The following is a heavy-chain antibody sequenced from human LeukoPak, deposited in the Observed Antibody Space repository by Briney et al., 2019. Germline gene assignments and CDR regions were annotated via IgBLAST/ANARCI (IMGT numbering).Heavy chain of an antibody. CDR1: GGSISSSSYY. CDR2: IYYSGST. D-gene: IGHD2-15*01. J-gene: IGHJ5*02. CDR3: ARGYCSGGSCYPSNWFDP. Sequence: SETLSLTCTVSGGSISSSSYYWGWIRQPPGKGLEWIGSIYYSGSTNYNPSLKSRVTISVDTSKNQFSLKLSSVTAADTAVYYCARGYCSGGSCYPSNWFDPWGQGTLVTVSS. V-gene: IGHV4-39*07.